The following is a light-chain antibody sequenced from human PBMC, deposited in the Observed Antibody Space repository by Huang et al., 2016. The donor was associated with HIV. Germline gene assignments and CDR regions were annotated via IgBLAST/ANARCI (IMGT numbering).Light chain of an antibody. CDR1: QSISNN. CDR2: GAS. Sequence: EILLTQSPATLSVSPGERVTLSCRASQSISNNFAWYQQKPGQAPRLLIYGASTRATASPARFSGSASGTEFTLTISSLQSEDFAVYYCQQYHNWPPYTFGQGTKLEI. J-gene: IGKJ2*01. CDR3: QQYHNWPPYT. V-gene: IGKV3-15*01.